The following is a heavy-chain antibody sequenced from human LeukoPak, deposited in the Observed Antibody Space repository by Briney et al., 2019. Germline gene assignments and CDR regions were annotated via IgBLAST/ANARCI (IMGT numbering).Heavy chain of an antibody. CDR2: IVVDSDNT. D-gene: IGHD6-13*01. CDR3: AAPYTSSWFDL. J-gene: IGHJ5*02. V-gene: IGHV1-58*01. Sequence: SVKVSCKASGFTFTSRSAVQWVRQARGQRLEWIGWIVVDSDNTNYAENFQERVTITRDMSAGTSYMELSSLRSEDTAVYFCAAPYTSSWFDLWGQGTLVTVSS. CDR1: GFTFTSRSA.